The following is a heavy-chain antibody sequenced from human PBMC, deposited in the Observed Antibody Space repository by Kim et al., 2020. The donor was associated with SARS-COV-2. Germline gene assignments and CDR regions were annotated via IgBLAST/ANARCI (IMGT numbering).Heavy chain of an antibody. J-gene: IGHJ4*02. CDR3: ARGGSGWRIDY. CDR2: A. V-gene: IGHV1-69*01. Sequence: ANYAQKFQGRVTITADESTSTAYMELSSLRSEDTAVYYCARGGSGWRIDYWGQGTLVTVSS. D-gene: IGHD6-19*01.